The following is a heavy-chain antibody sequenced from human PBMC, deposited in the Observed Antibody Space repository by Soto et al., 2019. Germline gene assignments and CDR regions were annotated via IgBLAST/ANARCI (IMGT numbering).Heavy chain of an antibody. V-gene: IGHV3-49*01. J-gene: IGHJ4*02. D-gene: IGHD3-9*01. CDR3: TAELRYFDWMVDY. CDR1: GFTFGDYA. Sequence: PGGSLRLSCTASGFTFGDYAMSWFRQAPGKGLEWVGFIRSKAYGGTTEYTASVKGRFTISRDDSKSIAYLQMNSLKTEDTAVYYCTAELRYFDWMVDYWGQGTLVTVSS. CDR2: IRSKAYGGTT.